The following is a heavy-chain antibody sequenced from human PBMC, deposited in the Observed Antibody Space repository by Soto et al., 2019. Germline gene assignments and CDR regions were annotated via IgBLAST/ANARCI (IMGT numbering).Heavy chain of an antibody. CDR3: ARTGRSGLRWLDFFDP. D-gene: IGHD4-17*01. CDR2: IYPADSDT. J-gene: IGHJ5*02. CDR1: GFTFTNYW. V-gene: IGHV5-51*03. Sequence: EVQLVQSGAQLKKPGESLTISCETSGFTFTNYWIVWVRQVPGKGLEWMGLIYPADSDTRYNPSFQGQVPISADTSTNTAFLHWSSLSASDSATYFWARTGRSGLRWLDFFDPWGQGTLVTVSS.